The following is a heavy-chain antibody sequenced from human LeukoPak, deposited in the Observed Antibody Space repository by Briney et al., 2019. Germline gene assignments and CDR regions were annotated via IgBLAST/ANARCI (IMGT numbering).Heavy chain of an antibody. D-gene: IGHD3-22*01. CDR2: FDPEDGET. CDR1: RYTLTELS. Sequence: ASVKVSCKVSRYTLTELSMHWVRQAPGKGLEWMGGFDPEDGETIYAQKFQGRVTMTEDTSTDTAYMELSSLRSEDTAVYYCAPGTYYYDSSGHLDWGQGTLVTVSS. J-gene: IGHJ4*02. V-gene: IGHV1-24*01. CDR3: APGTYYYDSSGHLD.